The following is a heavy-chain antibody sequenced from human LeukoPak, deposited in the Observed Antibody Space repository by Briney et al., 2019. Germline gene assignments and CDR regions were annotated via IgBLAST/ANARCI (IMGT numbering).Heavy chain of an antibody. CDR3: ARDSDVWGSYRYLFDY. V-gene: IGHV3-7*03. J-gene: IGHJ4*02. Sequence: GGSLRLSCAASGFTFGSYWMSWVRQAPGKGLEWVANIKQDGSEKYYVDSVKGRFTISRDNAKNSLYLQMNSLRAEDTAVYYCARDSDVWGSYRYLFDYWGQGTLVTVSS. CDR2: IKQDGSEK. D-gene: IGHD3-16*02. CDR1: GFTFGSYW.